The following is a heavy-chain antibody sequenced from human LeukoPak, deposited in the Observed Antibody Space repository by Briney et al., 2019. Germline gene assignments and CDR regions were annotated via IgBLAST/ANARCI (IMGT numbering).Heavy chain of an antibody. V-gene: IGHV3-53*04. J-gene: IGHJ4*02. CDR1: GFTVSSNY. D-gene: IGHD6-19*01. CDR3: VRGGTPGYSSGRIDY. CDR2: IYSAGNT. Sequence: GGSLRLSCVASGFTVSSNYMSWVRQAPGKGLEWDSVIYSAGNTYYADSVKGRFTISRHNSKNTLYLQMNSLRVEDTAVYYCVRGGTPGYSSGRIDYWGQGTLVTVSS.